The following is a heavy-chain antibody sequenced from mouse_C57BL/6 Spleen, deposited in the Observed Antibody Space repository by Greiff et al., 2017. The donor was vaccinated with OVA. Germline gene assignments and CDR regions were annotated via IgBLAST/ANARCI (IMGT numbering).Heavy chain of an antibody. D-gene: IGHD1-1*01. V-gene: IGHV1-58*01. CDR1: GYTFTSYG. Sequence: EVKLMESGAELVRPGSSVKMSCKTSGYTFTSYGINWVKQRPGQGLEWIGYIYIGNGYTEYNEKFKGKATLTSDTSSSTAYMQLSSLTSEDSAIYFCASPHYYGSSYPYWYFDVWGTGTTVTVSS. CDR3: ASPHYYGSSYPYWYFDV. CDR2: IYIGNGYT. J-gene: IGHJ1*03.